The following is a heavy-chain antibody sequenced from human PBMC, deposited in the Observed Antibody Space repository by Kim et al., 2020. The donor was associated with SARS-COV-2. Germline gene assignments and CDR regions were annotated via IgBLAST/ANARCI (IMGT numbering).Heavy chain of an antibody. CDR1: GFTFSNNW. D-gene: IGHD3-10*01. CDR3: ARVRYGSGGPAEDF. V-gene: IGHV3-7*01. Sequence: GSLRLSCAGSGFTFSNNWMSWVRQAPGKGLEWVANIKQDGSEKFYVDSVKGRFTISRDNAKNSLYLQMNSLRAEDTAVYYCARVRYGSGGPAEDFWGQG. J-gene: IGHJ4*02. CDR2: IKQDGSEK.